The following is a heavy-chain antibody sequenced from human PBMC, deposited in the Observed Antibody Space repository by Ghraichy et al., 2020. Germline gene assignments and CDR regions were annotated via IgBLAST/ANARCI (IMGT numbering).Heavy chain of an antibody. Sequence: LSLPCAVSGGSIRSDNWWIWVRQSPGKGLEWIGEVYHSGSTNFNPSLKSRVTMSVDKSKNQFSLNLNSVTAADTAMYYCARGKPASDGSAFDIWGRGTKVTVSS. CDR1: GGSIRSDNW. CDR2: VYHSGST. CDR3: ARGKPASDGSAFDI. J-gene: IGHJ3*02. V-gene: IGHV4-4*02. D-gene: IGHD6-13*01.